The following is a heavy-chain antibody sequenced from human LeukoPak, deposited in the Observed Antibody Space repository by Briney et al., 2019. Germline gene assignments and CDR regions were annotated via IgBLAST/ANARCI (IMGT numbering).Heavy chain of an antibody. D-gene: IGHD4-17*01. CDR2: INHSGST. Sequence: SETLSLTCAVYGGSFSGYYWSWIRQPPGKGLEWIGEINHSGSTNYSPSLKSRVTISVDTSKNQFSLKLSSVTAADTAVYYCARAAPRTTVTTSPTLGGSYFDYWGQGTLVTVSS. J-gene: IGHJ4*02. V-gene: IGHV4-34*01. CDR1: GGSFSGYY. CDR3: ARAAPRTTVTTSPTLGGSYFDY.